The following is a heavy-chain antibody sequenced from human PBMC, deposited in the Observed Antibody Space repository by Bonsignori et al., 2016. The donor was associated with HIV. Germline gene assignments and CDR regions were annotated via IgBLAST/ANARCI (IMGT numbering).Heavy chain of an antibody. CDR2: ISAYNGNT. CDR3: AREVGRTGFDP. V-gene: IGHV1-18*01. D-gene: IGHD1-1*01. Sequence: WVRQAPGQGLEWMGWISAYNGNTNYAQKVQGRVTMTTDTSTSTAYMELRSLRSDDTAVYYCAREVGRTGFDPWGQGTLVTVSS. J-gene: IGHJ5*02.